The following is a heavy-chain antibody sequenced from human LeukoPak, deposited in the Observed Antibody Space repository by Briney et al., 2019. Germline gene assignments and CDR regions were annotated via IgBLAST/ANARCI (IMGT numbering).Heavy chain of an antibody. CDR2: IGVGDGKT. Sequence: PGGSQTLSCAMSGLNFNNYALTWVRQAAGKGLEWVSTIGVGDGKTYYADSVKGRFTVSRDNSKHTVSLQMNTLRDDDTAVYYCGKGARFCPSGNCHSPIASWGQGTLVSVSS. CDR1: GLNFNNYA. D-gene: IGHD3-3*01. V-gene: IGHV3-23*01. CDR3: GKGARFCPSGNCHSPIAS. J-gene: IGHJ4*02.